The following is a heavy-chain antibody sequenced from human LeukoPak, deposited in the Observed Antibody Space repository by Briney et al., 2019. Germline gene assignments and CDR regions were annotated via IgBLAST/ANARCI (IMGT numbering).Heavy chain of an antibody. D-gene: IGHD3-10*01. CDR2: ISSSGSTI. CDR1: GFTFSDYS. CDR3: AKAPPMGPFDY. Sequence: GGSLRLSCTASGFTFSDYSMNWVRQAPGKGLEWVSYISSSGSTIYYADSVKGRFTISRDNAKNSLYLQMNSLRAEDTAVYYCAKAPPMGPFDYWGQGTLVTVSS. J-gene: IGHJ4*02. V-gene: IGHV3-48*04.